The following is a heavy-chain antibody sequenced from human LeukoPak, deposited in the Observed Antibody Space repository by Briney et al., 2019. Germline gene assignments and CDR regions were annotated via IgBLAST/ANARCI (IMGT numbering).Heavy chain of an antibody. CDR3: ARGRDTAMVFDF. CDR1: GFTFNTYG. V-gene: IGHV3-48*01. Sequence: GGTLRLSCAASGFTFNTYGMSWVRQAPGKGLEWVSYISSSSSTIYYADSVKGRFTISRDNAKNSLYLQMNSLRAEDTAVYFCARGRDTAMVFDFWGQGALVTVSS. CDR2: ISSSSSTI. J-gene: IGHJ4*02. D-gene: IGHD5-18*01.